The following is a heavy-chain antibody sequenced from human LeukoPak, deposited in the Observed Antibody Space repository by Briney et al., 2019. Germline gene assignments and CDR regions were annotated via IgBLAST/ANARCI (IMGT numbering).Heavy chain of an antibody. CDR3: AKDVYNSTSPKHTVGYVRFDY. Sequence: GGSLRLSCAASGFTFSSYAMSWVRQAPGKGLEWVSAISGSGGSTYYADSVKGRFTISRDNSKNTLYLQMNSLRAEDTAVYYCAKDVYNSTSPKHTVGYVRFDYWGQGTLVTVSS. J-gene: IGHJ4*02. CDR2: ISGSGGST. CDR1: GFTFSSYA. D-gene: IGHD2-2*01. V-gene: IGHV3-23*01.